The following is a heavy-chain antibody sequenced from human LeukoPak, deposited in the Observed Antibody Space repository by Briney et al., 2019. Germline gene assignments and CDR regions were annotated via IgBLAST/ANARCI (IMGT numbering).Heavy chain of an antibody. CDR1: GFTFSSYA. CDR2: ISGSGGST. D-gene: IGHD6-19*01. V-gene: IGHV3-23*01. J-gene: IGHJ4*02. Sequence: PGGSLRLSCAASGFTFSSYAMSWVRQAPGKGLEWVSAISGSGGSTYYADSVKGRFTISRDNSKNTLYLQMNSLRAEDTAVYYCASKWGGLYSSGSGYFDYWGQGTLVTVSS. CDR3: ASKWGGLYSSGSGYFDY.